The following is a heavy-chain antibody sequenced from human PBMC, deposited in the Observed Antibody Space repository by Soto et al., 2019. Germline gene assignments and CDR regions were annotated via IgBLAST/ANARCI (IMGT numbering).Heavy chain of an antibody. D-gene: IGHD3-9*01. CDR1: GFTFRSYA. Sequence: QVQLVGSGGGVVQPGMSLRLSCAASGFTFRSYAMHWVRQAPGKGLEWVAVISFDGNNKYYADSVKGRFTISRDNSKNTLYLQMSSLRPDDTAVYYCARDRLFESNTFYYNYGMDVWGQGTTVTVSS. J-gene: IGHJ6*02. CDR3: ARDRLFESNTFYYNYGMDV. CDR2: ISFDGNNK. V-gene: IGHV3-30-3*01.